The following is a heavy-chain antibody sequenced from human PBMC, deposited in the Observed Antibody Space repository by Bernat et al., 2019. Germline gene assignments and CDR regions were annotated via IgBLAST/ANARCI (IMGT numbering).Heavy chain of an antibody. Sequence: QVHLVESGGGLVKPGGSLRLSCAASEFTFSDYYMSWIRQAPGKGLEWVSSISSSGSYTYYADSVKGRFTISRDNAKKSLYLQMNRLRADDAAVYYCAGDVTGTYFFDKWGQGTLVTVSS. CDR3: AGDVTGTYFFDK. V-gene: IGHV3-11*06. J-gene: IGHJ4*01. CDR2: ISSSGSYT. CDR1: EFTFSDYY. D-gene: IGHD1-20*01.